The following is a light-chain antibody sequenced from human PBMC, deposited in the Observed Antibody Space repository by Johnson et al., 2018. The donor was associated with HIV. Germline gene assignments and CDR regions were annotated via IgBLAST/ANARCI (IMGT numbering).Light chain of an antibody. J-gene: IGLJ1*01. CDR1: SSNIGNNY. CDR3: GTWDGSLGVYV. CDR2: DNN. V-gene: IGLV1-51*01. Sequence: QSVLTQPPSVSAAPGQKVTISCSGSSSNIGNNYVSWYQQLPGTAPKLLIYDNNKRPSGIPARFSGSKSATSATLAITGLQTGDEADYYCGTWDGSLGVYVFGAGTEVTVL.